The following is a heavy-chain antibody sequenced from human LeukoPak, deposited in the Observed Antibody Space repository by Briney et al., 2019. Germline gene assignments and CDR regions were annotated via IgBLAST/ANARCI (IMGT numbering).Heavy chain of an antibody. CDR1: GDSITSSSYY. D-gene: IGHD2-2*01. Sequence: SETLSLTCTVSGDSITSSSYYWGWIRQPPGKGREWFGTMYYTGTIYYNPSLKSRVTISVDTSKNQFSLKLSSVTAADTAVYYCARQGENMGYCSSTSCYGPHWGQGTLVTVSS. V-gene: IGHV4-39*01. J-gene: IGHJ4*02. CDR3: ARQGENMGYCSSTSCYGPH. CDR2: MYYTGTI.